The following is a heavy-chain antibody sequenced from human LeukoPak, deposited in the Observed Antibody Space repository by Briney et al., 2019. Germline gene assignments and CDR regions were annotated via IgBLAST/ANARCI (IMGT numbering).Heavy chain of an antibody. D-gene: IGHD3-3*01. J-gene: IGHJ4*02. CDR3: ARAVVLRFLEWLPHYFDY. CDR2: INHSGTT. CDR1: GGSFSAYY. V-gene: IGHV4-34*01. Sequence: SETLSLTCAVYGGSFSAYYWSWIRQPPGKGLEWIGEINHSGTTNYNPSLKSRVTISVDTSKNQFSLKLSSVTAADTAVYYCARAVVLRFLEWLPHYFDYWGQGTLVTVSS.